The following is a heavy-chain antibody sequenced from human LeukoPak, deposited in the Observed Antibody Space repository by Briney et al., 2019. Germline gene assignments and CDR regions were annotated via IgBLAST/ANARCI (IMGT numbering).Heavy chain of an antibody. V-gene: IGHV1-8*03. CDR2: MNPNSGNT. D-gene: IGHD4-23*01. J-gene: IGHJ4*02. Sequence: GASVKVSCKASGYTFTSHDINWVRQATGQGLEWMGWMNPNSGNTGYAQKFQGRVTIARNTSISTAYMELSSLRSEDTAVYYCARGDPVVTLDYWGQGTPVTVSS. CDR3: ARGDPVVTLDY. CDR1: GYTFTSHD.